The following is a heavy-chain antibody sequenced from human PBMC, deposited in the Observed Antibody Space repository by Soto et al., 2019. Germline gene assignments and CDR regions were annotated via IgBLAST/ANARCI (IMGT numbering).Heavy chain of an antibody. CDR3: ARLGGRYYDSSVGMDV. CDR1: GYSFTSYW. CDR2: IYPGDSDT. Sequence: GESLKISCKGSGYSFTSYWIGWVRQMPGKGLEWMGIIYPGDSDTRYSPSFQGQVTISADKSISTAYLQWSSLKASDTAMYYCARLGGRYYDSSVGMDVWGHGTTVTVSS. V-gene: IGHV5-51*01. J-gene: IGHJ6*02. D-gene: IGHD3-22*01.